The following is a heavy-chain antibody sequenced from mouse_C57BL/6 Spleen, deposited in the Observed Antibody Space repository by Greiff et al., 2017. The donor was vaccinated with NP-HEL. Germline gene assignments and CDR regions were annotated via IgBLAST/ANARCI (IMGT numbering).Heavy chain of an antibody. J-gene: IGHJ3*01. V-gene: IGHV1-64*01. CDR2: INPNSGST. D-gene: IGHD3-2*02. Sequence: VQLQQSGAELVKPGASVKLSCKASGYTFTGYCMHWVKQSPGQGLEWIGLINPNSGSTNYNEKFKRKATLTVDKHSSTGYMQHSSLTSEDSAVYYCAKEYLTTQATYAYWGQGTLVTVSA. CDR3: AKEYLTTQATYAY. CDR1: GYTFTGYC.